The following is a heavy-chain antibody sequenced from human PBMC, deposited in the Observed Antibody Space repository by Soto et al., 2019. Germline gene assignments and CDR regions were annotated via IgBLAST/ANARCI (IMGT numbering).Heavy chain of an antibody. CDR2: IWYDGRNK. J-gene: IGHJ4*02. D-gene: IGHD2-2*01. Sequence: QVQLVESGGGVVQPGRSLRLSCAASGFTFSSYGMHWVRQAPGKGLEWVAVIWYDGRNKYYADSVKGRFTISRDNSKNTRYLQMNSLRAEDTAVYYCARGPGFADCSSTSCYFYFDYWGQGTLVTLSS. CDR1: GFTFSSYG. V-gene: IGHV3-33*01. CDR3: ARGPGFADCSSTSCYFYFDY.